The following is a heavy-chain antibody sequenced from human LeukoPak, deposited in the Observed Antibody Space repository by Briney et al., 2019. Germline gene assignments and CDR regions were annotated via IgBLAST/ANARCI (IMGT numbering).Heavy chain of an antibody. D-gene: IGHD3-10*01. CDR2: ITSSSSYI. Sequence: GGSLRLSCAASGFTFSSYSMNWVRQAPGKGLEWVSSITSSSSYIYYADSVKGRFTISRDNAKNSLYLQMNSLRAEDTAVYYCARDQSITMVRGITRAPPKYWGQGTLVPVSS. CDR1: GFTFSSYS. CDR3: ARDQSITMVRGITRAPPKY. J-gene: IGHJ4*02. V-gene: IGHV3-21*01.